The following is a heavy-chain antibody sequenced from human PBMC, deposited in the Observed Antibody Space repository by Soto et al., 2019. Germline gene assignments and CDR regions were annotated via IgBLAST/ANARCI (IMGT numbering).Heavy chain of an antibody. CDR1: GFTFSSYG. J-gene: IGHJ4*02. V-gene: IGHV3-30*18. CDR3: AKDGSMTSLDY. CDR2: ISYDGSNK. D-gene: IGHD2-2*03. Sequence: QVQLVESGGGVVQPGRSLRLSCAASGFTFSSYGMHWVRQAPGKGLEWVAVISYDGSNKYYADSVKGRFTISRDNSKNTLYLQMNSRRAEDTAVYYCAKDGSMTSLDYWGQGTLVTVSS.